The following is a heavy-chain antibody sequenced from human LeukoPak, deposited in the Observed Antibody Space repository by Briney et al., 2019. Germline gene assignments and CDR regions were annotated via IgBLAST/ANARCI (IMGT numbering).Heavy chain of an antibody. Sequence: SETLSLTCTVSGGSISSYYWSWIRQPPGKGLEWIGYIYTSGSTNYNPSLKSRVTTSVDTSKNQFSLKLSSVTAADTAVYYCARDSTEYYYDSSGYNWFDPWGQGTLVTVSS. D-gene: IGHD3-22*01. J-gene: IGHJ5*02. CDR3: ARDSTEYYYDSSGYNWFDP. CDR1: GGSISSYY. V-gene: IGHV4-59*01. CDR2: IYTSGST.